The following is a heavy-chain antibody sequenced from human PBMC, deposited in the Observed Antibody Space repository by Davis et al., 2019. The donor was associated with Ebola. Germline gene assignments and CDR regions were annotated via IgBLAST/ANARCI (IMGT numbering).Heavy chain of an antibody. CDR1: GFVFRKYV. D-gene: IGHD3-3*01. V-gene: IGHV3-69-1*01. CDR3: ARGITIFGVVNVDAFDI. CDR2: LGTSADT. J-gene: IGHJ3*02. Sequence: GESLKISCAASGFVFRKYVMTWVRQAPGKGLEWVSTLGTSADTYYADSVKGRFTISRDNAKNSLYLQMNSLRAEDTAVYYCARGITIFGVVNVDAFDIWGQGTMVTVSS.